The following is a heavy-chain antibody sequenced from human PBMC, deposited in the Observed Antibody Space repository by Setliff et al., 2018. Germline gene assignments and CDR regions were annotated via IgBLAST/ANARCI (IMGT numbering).Heavy chain of an antibody. J-gene: IGHJ5*02. CDR3: ARETTYSSSWYGWFDP. V-gene: IGHV4-4*02. D-gene: IGHD6-13*01. CDR2: IYYSGST. CDR1: GGSISSSNW. Sequence: KTSETLSLTCAVSGGSISSSNWWSWVRQPPGKGLEWIGSIYYSGSTYYNPSLKSRVTISVDTSKNQFSLKLSSVTAADTAVYYCARETTYSSSWYGWFDPWGQGTLVTVSS.